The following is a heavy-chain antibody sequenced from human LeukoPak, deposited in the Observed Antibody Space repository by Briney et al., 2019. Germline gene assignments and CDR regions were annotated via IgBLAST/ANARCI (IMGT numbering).Heavy chain of an antibody. CDR3: ARGSRFDY. CDR1: GFTLSNYA. Sequence: PGGSLRLSCAASGFTLSNYAMSWVRQAPGKGLEWISYISSSGSPIYYADSVKGRFTISRDNAKKSSDLQMTNLTAEDTAVYFCARGSRFDYWGQGAPVTVSS. J-gene: IGHJ4*02. CDR2: ISSSGSPI. V-gene: IGHV3-48*03.